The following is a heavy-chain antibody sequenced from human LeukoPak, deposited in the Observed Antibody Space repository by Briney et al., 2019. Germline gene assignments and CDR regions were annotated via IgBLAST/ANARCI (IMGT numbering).Heavy chain of an antibody. CDR2: INPNSGGT. D-gene: IGHD3-9*01. Sequence: GASVKVSCKASGYTFTGYYMHWVRQAPGQGLEWMGWINPNSGGTNYAQKFQGRVTMTRDTSISTAYMELSRLRSDDTAVYYCARDDVLRYFDWLPPFDYWGQGTLVTVSS. CDR1: GYTFTGYY. V-gene: IGHV1-2*02. J-gene: IGHJ4*02. CDR3: ARDDVLRYFDWLPPFDY.